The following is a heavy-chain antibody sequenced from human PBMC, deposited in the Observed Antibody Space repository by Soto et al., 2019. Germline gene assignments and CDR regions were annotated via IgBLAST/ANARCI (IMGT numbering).Heavy chain of an antibody. Sequence: QVRLQESGPGLVKPSETLSLSCTVSGGSMDNTYWWSWIRQPAGKGLEYIGRISVNGNINYNPSLRSRVSMSVDTSKAHFSLQLSSVTAADTALYYCARLQFPDVTGAFDIWGQGTMVTVSS. CDR3: ARLQFPDVTGAFDI. J-gene: IGHJ3*02. CDR2: ISVNGNI. D-gene: IGHD2-21*01. CDR1: GGSMDNTY. V-gene: IGHV4-4*07.